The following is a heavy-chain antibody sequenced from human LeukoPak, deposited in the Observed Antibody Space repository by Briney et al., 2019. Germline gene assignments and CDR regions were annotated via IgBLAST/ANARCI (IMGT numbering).Heavy chain of an antibody. CDR1: VDSISDDY. J-gene: IGHJ6*03. Sequence: SETLSLTCTVSVDSISDDYYTWMRQPAGKGLEWIGRIHSGGTTNYNPSLMSRVTLSIDKSKKHISLRLTSVTTADTALYYCARDNGSGYTKGYEHYYYYLDVWGKGTTVTVSS. D-gene: IGHD3-3*02. V-gene: IGHV4-4*07. CDR3: ARDNGSGYTKGYEHYYYYLDV. CDR2: IHSGGTT.